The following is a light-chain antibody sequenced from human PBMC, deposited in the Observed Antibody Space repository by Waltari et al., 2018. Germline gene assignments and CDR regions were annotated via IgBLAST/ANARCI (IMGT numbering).Light chain of an antibody. Sequence: QSGLTQPASVSGSPGQSITISCSGSSNDIGTYNYVSWYQQHPGKAPILLIFDVNSRPSGIPNRFSGSKSGRTASLTISGLQVEDEANYYCCSYTSTSLYVLFGGGTQVTVL. J-gene: IGLJ2*01. CDR1: SNDIGTYNY. V-gene: IGLV2-14*03. CDR3: CSYTSTSLYVL. CDR2: DVN.